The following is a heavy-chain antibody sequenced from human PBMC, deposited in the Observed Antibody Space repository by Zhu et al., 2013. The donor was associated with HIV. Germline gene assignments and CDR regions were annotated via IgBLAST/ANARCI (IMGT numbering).Heavy chain of an antibody. Sequence: QVQLVQSGAEVKKPGASVKVSCKASGYTFTSYGISWVRQAPGQGLEWMGWISAYNGNTNYAQKLQGRVTMTTDTSTSTAYMELRSLRSDDTAVYYCASPGYCSSTSCQFQYYYYGMDVWGQGTTVTVSS. V-gene: IGHV1-18*01. CDR3: ASPGYCSSTSCQFQYYYYGMDV. J-gene: IGHJ6*02. D-gene: IGHD2-2*01. CDR1: GYTFTSYG. CDR2: ISAYNGNT.